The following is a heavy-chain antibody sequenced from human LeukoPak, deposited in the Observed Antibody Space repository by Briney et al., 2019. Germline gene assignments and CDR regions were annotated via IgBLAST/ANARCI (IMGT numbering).Heavy chain of an antibody. D-gene: IGHD4/OR15-4a*01. J-gene: IGHJ4*02. V-gene: IGHV3-30*18. Sequence: GGSLRLSCAASGFTFSSYGMHWVRQAPGKGLEWVAVISYDGSNKYYVDSVKGRFTISRDNSKNTLYLQMNSLRAEDTAVYYCAKDPASIEGVLDYWGQGTLVTVSS. CDR1: GFTFSSYG. CDR2: ISYDGSNK. CDR3: AKDPASIEGVLDY.